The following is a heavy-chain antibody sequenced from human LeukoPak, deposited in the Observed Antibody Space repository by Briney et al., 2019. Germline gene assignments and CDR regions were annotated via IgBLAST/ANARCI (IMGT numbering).Heavy chain of an antibody. CDR2: LWFDGSYK. D-gene: IGHD2-15*01. CDR3: ARTTAATHGVFDY. CDR1: GFTFSSYG. Sequence: GGSLRLSCAASGFTFSSYGMLWVRQAPGKGLEWVALLWFDGSYKYYVDSVKGRFTISRDNSKNTVYLQMNSLRAEDTALYYCARTTAATHGVFDYWGQGTLVTVSS. J-gene: IGHJ4*02. V-gene: IGHV3-33*01.